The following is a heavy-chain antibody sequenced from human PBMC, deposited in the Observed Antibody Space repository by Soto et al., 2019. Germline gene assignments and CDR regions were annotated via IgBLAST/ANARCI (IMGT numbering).Heavy chain of an antibody. V-gene: IGHV3-23*01. CDR3: AKERVRFLEWLLYLYYFDY. D-gene: IGHD3-3*01. CDR2: ISGSGGST. J-gene: IGHJ4*02. CDR1: GFTFSSYA. Sequence: GSLSLSCAASGFTFSSYAMSWVRQAPGKGLEWVSAISGSGGSTYYADSVKGRFTISRDNSKNTLYLQMNSLRAEDTAVYYCAKERVRFLEWLLYLYYFDYWGQGTLVTVSS.